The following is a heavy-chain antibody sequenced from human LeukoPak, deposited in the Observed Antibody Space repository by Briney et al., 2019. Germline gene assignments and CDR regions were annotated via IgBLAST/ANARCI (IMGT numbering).Heavy chain of an antibody. D-gene: IGHD4-17*01. CDR2: ISAYNGNT. J-gene: IGHJ4*02. CDR3: ARLESYGDYSIKGYYFDY. CDR1: GYTFTSYG. Sequence: ASVKVSCKASGYTFTSYGISWVRQAPGQGLEWMGWISAYNGNTNYAQKLQGRVTMTTDTSTSTAFMELRSLGSDDTAVYYCARLESYGDYSIKGYYFDYWGQGTLVTVSS. V-gene: IGHV1-18*01.